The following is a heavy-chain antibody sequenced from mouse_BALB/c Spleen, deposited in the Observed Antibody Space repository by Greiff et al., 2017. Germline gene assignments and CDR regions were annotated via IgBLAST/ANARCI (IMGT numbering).Heavy chain of an antibody. CDR3: ASYDYEGFAY. V-gene: IGHV3-2*02. D-gene: IGHD2-4*01. Sequence: EVKVEESGPGLVKPSQSLSLTCTVTGYSITSDYAWNWIRQFPGNKLEWMGYISYSGSTSYNPSLKSRISITRDTSKNQFFLQLNSVTTEDTATYYCASYDYEGFAYWGQGTLVTVSA. CDR2: ISYSGST. CDR1: GYSITSDYA. J-gene: IGHJ3*01.